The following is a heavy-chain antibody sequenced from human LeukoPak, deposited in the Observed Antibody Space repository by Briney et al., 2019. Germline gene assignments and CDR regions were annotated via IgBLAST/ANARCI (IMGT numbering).Heavy chain of an antibody. CDR3: ARGGGQRIKQPPYYYYMDV. D-gene: IGHD3-16*01. J-gene: IGHJ6*03. CDR1: GGSFSGYY. CDR2: INHSGST. V-gene: IGHV4-34*01. Sequence: SETLSLTCAVYGGSFSGYYWSWIRQPPGKGLEWIGEINHSGSTNYNPSLKSRVTISVDTSKNQFSLKLSSVTAADTAVYYCARGGGQRIKQPPYYYYMDVWGKGTTATVSS.